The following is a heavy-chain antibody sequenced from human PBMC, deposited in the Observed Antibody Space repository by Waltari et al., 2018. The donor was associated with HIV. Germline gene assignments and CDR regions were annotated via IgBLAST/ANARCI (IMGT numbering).Heavy chain of an antibody. Sequence: EVHLVESGGGLVQPGGSLSLSCAASGFTFSYYSMNWVRQAPGEGLELISYISSLSSTRFYADSVKGRFTISRDKSKNSLYLQLNSRRAEDTAVYYGAREEGGGNAYYYYGMDVWGQGTTVTVSS. J-gene: IGHJ6*02. CDR1: GFTFSYYS. D-gene: IGHD3-16*01. CDR2: ISSLSSTR. CDR3: AREEGGGNAYYYYGMDV. V-gene: IGHV3-48*01.